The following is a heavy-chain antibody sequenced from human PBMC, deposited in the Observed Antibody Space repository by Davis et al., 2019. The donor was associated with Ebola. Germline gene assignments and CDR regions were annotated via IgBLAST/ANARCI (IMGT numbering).Heavy chain of an antibody. CDR3: AKGSIAVALFDC. CDR2: ISSSGDNT. CDR1: GFTSSNYA. V-gene: IGHV3-23*01. J-gene: IGHJ4*02. D-gene: IGHD6-19*01. Sequence: PAGSLTLSCAASGFTSSNYAMSRVRQAPGKGLEWVATISSSGDNTYYADSVKGRFTISRDNSKNTLFLQMNSLRAEDTAVYHCAKGSIAVALFDCWGQGTLVTVSS.